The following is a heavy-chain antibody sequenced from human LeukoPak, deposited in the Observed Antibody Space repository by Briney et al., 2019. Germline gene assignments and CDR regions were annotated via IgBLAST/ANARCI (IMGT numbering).Heavy chain of an antibody. D-gene: IGHD2-15*01. CDR2: FSSSSSYI. V-gene: IGHV3-21*01. CDR3: ARDHSPARGYCSGGSCYLTGEPFDY. J-gene: IGHJ4*02. Sequence: GGSLRLSCAASGFTFSSYSMNWVRQAPGKGLEWVSSFSSSSSYIYYADSVKGRFTISRDNAKNSLYLQMNSLRAEDTAVYYCARDHSPARGYCSGGSCYLTGEPFDYWGQGTLVTVSS. CDR1: GFTFSSYS.